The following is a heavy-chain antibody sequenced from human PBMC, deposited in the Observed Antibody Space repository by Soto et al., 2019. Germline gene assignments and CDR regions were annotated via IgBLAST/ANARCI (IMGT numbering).Heavy chain of an antibody. CDR1: GGSLSSGGYY. CDR3: AKTKTPHVRNGMDV. V-gene: IGHV4-31*04. CDR2: IYYSGST. Sequence: QVRLQESGPGLVRPSQTLSLTCTVSGGSLSSGGYYCSWIRQLPGKGLEWLGFIYYSGSTFYNPSLRSRVTMSADASKNQISLKLSSVTAADTAVYYCAKTKTPHVRNGMDVWGQGTTVTVSS. J-gene: IGHJ6*02. D-gene: IGHD2-8*01.